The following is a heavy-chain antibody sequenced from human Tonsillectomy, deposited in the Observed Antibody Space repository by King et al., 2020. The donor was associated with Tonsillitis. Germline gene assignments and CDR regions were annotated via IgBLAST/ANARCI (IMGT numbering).Heavy chain of an antibody. J-gene: IGHJ5*02. CDR2: IYYSGST. CDR3: ARGSRTWYANNWFDP. V-gene: IGHV4-59*01. CDR1: GDSISSDY. D-gene: IGHD6-13*01. Sequence: VQLQESGPGLVKPSETLSLTCTVSGDSISSDYWNWIRQPPGKGLEWVGYIYYSGSTNYNPSLKSRVTISVDTSKNHFSLKLSSVTAADTAVYYCARGSRTWYANNWFDPWGQGTLVTVSS.